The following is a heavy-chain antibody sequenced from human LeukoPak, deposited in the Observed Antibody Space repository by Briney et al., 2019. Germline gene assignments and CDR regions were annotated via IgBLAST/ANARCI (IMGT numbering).Heavy chain of an antibody. D-gene: IGHD3-3*01. J-gene: IGHJ5*02. Sequence: PSETLSLTCAVYGGSFSGYYWSWIRQPPGKGLEWIGEINHSGSTNYNPSLKSRVTISVDTSKNQFSLKLSSVTAADTAVYYCARGSRGFWSGYHKRGNWFDPWGQGTLVTVSS. CDR1: GGSFSGYY. V-gene: IGHV4-34*01. CDR3: ARGSRGFWSGYHKRGNWFDP. CDR2: INHSGST.